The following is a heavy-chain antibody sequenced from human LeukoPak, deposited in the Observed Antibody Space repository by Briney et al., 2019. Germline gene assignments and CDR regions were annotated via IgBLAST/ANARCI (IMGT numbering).Heavy chain of an antibody. CDR3: ARDTGGSSSWFVD. J-gene: IGHJ5*01. Sequence: PGGSLRLSCAASGFTFSSYGMHWVRQAPGKGLEWVAVIWYDGRNKYYVDSVEGRFTISRDNSESTLYLQMNSLRAEDTAIYYCARDTGGSSSWFVDWGHGTLVTVSP. CDR2: IWYDGRNK. CDR1: GFTFSSYG. V-gene: IGHV3-33*01. D-gene: IGHD6-13*01.